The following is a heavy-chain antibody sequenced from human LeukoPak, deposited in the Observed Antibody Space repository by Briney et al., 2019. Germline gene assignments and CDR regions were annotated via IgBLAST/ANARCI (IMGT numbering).Heavy chain of an antibody. CDR2: INPNSGGI. D-gene: IGHD3-22*01. J-gene: IGHJ3*02. CDR1: GYTFTGYY. CDR3: ATGLFTTMIVADRTTVFDI. Sequence: GASVKVSCKASGYTFTGYYIHWVRQAPGQGLEWMGWINPNSGGIKYGQKFQGRVTMTRDTSISTAYMELSRLTSDDTAVYYCATGLFTTMIVADRTTVFDIWGQGTIVTVSS. V-gene: IGHV1-2*02.